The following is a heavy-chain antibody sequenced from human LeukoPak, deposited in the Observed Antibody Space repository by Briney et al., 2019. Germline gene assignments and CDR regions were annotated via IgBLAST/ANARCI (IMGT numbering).Heavy chain of an antibody. D-gene: IGHD4-17*01. J-gene: IGHJ6*03. Sequence: SVKVSCKASGGTFSSYAISWVRQAPGQGLEWMEGIIPIFGTANYAQKFQGRVTITADESTSTAYMELSSLRSEDTAVYYCAADYGDYLNLNYYYMDVWGKGTTVTVSS. CDR1: GGTFSSYA. V-gene: IGHV1-69*13. CDR3: AADYGDYLNLNYYYMDV. CDR2: IIPIFGTA.